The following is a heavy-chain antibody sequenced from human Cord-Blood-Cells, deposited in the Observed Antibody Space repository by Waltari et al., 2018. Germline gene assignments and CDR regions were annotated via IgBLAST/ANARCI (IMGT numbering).Heavy chain of an antibody. D-gene: IGHD6-13*01. J-gene: IGHJ4*02. CDR1: GFTCSSYW. CDR2: IKQDGSEK. V-gene: IGHV3-7*01. CDR3: ARESLSWSFDY. Sequence: EVQLVESGGGLVQPGGSLRLSCAASGFTCSSYWMSWVRQAPGKGLEWVANIKQDGSEKYYVDSVKGRFTISRDNAKNSLYLQMNSLRAEDTAVYYCARESLSWSFDYWGQGTLVTVSS.